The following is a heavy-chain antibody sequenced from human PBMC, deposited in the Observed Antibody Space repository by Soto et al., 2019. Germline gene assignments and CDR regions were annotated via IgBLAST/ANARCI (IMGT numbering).Heavy chain of an antibody. J-gene: IGHJ4*02. V-gene: IGHV1-18*01. D-gene: IGHD2-2*01. Sequence: QVQLVQSGAEVKKPGASVKVSCKASGYTFTSYGISWVQQAPGQGLEWMGWISAYNGNTNYAQKLQGRVTMTTDTSTSTAYMELRSLRSDDTPVYYCARPPCGSSTSCYRGFDYWGQGTLVTVSS. CDR2: ISAYNGNT. CDR3: ARPPCGSSTSCYRGFDY. CDR1: GYTFTSYG.